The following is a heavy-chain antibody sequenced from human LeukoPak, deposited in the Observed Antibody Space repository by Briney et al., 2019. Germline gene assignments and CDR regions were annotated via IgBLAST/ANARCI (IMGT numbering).Heavy chain of an antibody. V-gene: IGHV3-53*01. CDR2: IHSGGAT. CDR3: ARDFWTAHN. J-gene: IGHJ4*02. D-gene: IGHD3/OR15-3a*01. CDR1: GLTVSNNY. Sequence: GGSLRLSCAASGLTVSNNYMSWVRQAPGQGLEWVSVIHSGGATHYPDSVRGRFTISRDTSKNTLYLQMDSLRAEDTAIYYCARDFWTAHNWGQGTLVTVSS.